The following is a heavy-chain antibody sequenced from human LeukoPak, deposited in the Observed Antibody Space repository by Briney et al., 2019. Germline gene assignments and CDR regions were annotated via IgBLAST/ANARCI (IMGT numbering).Heavy chain of an antibody. V-gene: IGHV4-59*01. Sequence: SETLSLTCTVSGGSISGYYWSWIRQPPGKGLEWIGYIYNSGSTNYNPSLRSRVTMSVDTSKNQFSLKLSSVTAADTAVYYCASFDIPHYGMDVWGQGTTVTVSS. CDR2: IYNSGST. CDR3: ASFDIPHYGMDV. J-gene: IGHJ6*02. D-gene: IGHD2-15*01. CDR1: GGSISGYY.